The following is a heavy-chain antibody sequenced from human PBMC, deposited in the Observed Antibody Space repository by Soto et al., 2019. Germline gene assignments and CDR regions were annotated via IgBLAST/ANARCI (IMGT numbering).Heavy chain of an antibody. V-gene: IGHV4-59*08. CDR2: IYYSGST. CDR3: ARRYGGTFDY. D-gene: IGHD2-15*01. J-gene: IGHJ4*02. CDR1: GSSISSYY. Sequence: PSETLSLTCTVSGSSISSYYSTWIRQPPGKGLEWIGYIYYSGSTNYNPSLKSRVTISVDTSKNQFSLKLSSVTAADTAVYYCARRYGGTFDYWGQGTLVTVSS.